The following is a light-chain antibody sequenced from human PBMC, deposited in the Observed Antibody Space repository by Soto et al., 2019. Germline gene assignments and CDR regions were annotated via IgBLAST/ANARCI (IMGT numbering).Light chain of an antibody. J-gene: IGKJ5*01. Sequence: ETVSTQYTDTLSLSPGERATLSCRASQSVSRNYLAWFQHTPGQAPRLLIYAASSRATGVPDRFSGSGSGTDFTLTISRLEPEDFAVYYCQQYGSSPQTFGQGTRLEIK. CDR3: QQYGSSPQT. CDR2: AAS. V-gene: IGKV3-20*01. CDR1: QSVSRNY.